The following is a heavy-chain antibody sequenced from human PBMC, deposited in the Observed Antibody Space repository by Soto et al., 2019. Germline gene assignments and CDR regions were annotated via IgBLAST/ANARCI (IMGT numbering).Heavy chain of an antibody. D-gene: IGHD5-12*01. CDR3: AREGRYSGSDYFDY. CDR2: ISSSSSTI. Sequence: GGSLRLSCGASGFTFSSYSMNWVHQAPGKGLEWISYISSSSSTIFYADSVKGRFTISRDNDKNSLYLQMNNLRDEDTAVYFCAREGRYSGSDYFDYWGQGTLVTVSS. V-gene: IGHV3-48*02. CDR1: GFTFSSYS. J-gene: IGHJ4*02.